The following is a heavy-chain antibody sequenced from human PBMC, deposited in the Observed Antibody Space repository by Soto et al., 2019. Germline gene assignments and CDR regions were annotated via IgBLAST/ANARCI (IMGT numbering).Heavy chain of an antibody. CDR2: VNPNTGLT. Sequence: ASVNVSCKSSGYTFTALYMNWVRQAPGQGLEWMGWVNPNTGLTRYAQKFQDRVTMTRDTSINTAYMELRGLTSDDTAVYYCTTLRLDPWGQGTLVTVS. CDR3: TTLRLDP. CDR1: GYTFTALY. J-gene: IGHJ5*02. D-gene: IGHD3-9*01. V-gene: IGHV1-2*02.